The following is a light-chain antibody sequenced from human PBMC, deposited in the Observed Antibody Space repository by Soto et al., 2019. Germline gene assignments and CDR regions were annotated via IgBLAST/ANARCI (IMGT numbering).Light chain of an antibody. V-gene: IGKV1-5*03. CDR2: KAS. Sequence: DIPMTQSPSTLSASVGDRVTIACRASQSISSYLAWYQQKPGKAPNLLIYKASNLASGVPSRFTGGGSGTDFTITINSLQPDDSATYFCQQYNSYSYTFGQGTKLEIK. CDR3: QQYNSYSYT. CDR1: QSISSY. J-gene: IGKJ2*01.